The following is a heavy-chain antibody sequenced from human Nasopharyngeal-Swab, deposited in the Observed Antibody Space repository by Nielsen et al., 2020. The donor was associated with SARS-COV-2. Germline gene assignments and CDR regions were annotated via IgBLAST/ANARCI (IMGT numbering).Heavy chain of an antibody. CDR1: GYIFTSYY. V-gene: IGHV1-46*01. J-gene: IGHJ6*03. D-gene: IGHD3-10*01. CDR2: INPTGGST. CDR3: ARAPRRVWGSGSYYNGDYYYYMDV. Sequence: ASVKVSCKASGYIFTSYYMHWVRQAPGQGLEWMGIINPTGGSTTYAQKFQGRVTMTRDTSTRTVYMELSSLRCEDTAVYYCARAPRRVWGSGSYYNGDYYYYMDVWGKGTTVTVSS.